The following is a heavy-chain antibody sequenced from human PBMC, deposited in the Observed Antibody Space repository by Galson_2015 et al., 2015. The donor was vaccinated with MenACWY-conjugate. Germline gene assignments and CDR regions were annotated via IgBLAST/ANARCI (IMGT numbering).Heavy chain of an antibody. J-gene: IGHJ4*02. Sequence: SLRLSCAPSGFTFSSYWMSWVRQAPGKGLEWVANIKQDGSEKYYVDSVKGRFTISRDNAKNSLYLQMNSLRAEDTAVYYCAREYKGTEQWLFDFDYWGQGTLVTVSS. CDR3: AREYKGTEQWLFDFDY. V-gene: IGHV3-7*03. CDR2: IKQDGSEK. CDR1: GFTFSSYW. D-gene: IGHD6-19*01.